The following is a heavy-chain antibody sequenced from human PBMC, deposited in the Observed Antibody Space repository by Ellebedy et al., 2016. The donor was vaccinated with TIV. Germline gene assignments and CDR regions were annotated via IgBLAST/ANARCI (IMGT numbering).Heavy chain of an antibody. J-gene: IGHJ4*02. D-gene: IGHD6-6*01. CDR1: GFTVSSNY. Sequence: GESLKISCAPSGFTVSSNYMSWVRQAPGKGLVWVSRINIDGSITTYADSVKGRFTISRDNAKNTLYLQMDSLRAEDTAVYYCAILDWRIYSDSSPARGYWGQGTLVTVSS. V-gene: IGHV3-74*01. CDR2: INIDGSIT. CDR3: AILDWRIYSDSSPARGY.